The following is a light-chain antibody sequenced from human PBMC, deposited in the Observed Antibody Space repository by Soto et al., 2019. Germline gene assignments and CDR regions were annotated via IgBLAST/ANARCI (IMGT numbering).Light chain of an antibody. V-gene: IGKV3D-20*02. J-gene: IGKJ4*01. Sequence: EIVLTQSPGTLSLSPGERATLSCRASQSVSNNYLAWYQQKPGQAPRLLIYGASNRATGIPDRFSGSGSGTDFTLTISRLEPEDFAVYYCQQRSNWPPGGAFGGGTKVDIK. CDR3: QQRSNWPPGGA. CDR2: GAS. CDR1: QSVSNNY.